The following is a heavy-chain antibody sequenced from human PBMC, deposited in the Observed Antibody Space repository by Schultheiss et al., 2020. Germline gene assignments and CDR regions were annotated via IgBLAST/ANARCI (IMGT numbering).Heavy chain of an antibody. CDR2: IGTAGDT. D-gene: IGHD3-3*01. CDR1: GFTFSSYA. Sequence: GGSLRLSCAASGFTFSSYAMHWVRQAPGKGLEWVSAIGTAGDTYYPGSVKGRFTVSRDNAKNSLYLQMNSLRAEDTAVYYCARGQAYYDFWSGTARINDYWGQGTLVTVSS. J-gene: IGHJ4*02. V-gene: IGHV3-13*01. CDR3: ARGQAYYDFWSGTARINDY.